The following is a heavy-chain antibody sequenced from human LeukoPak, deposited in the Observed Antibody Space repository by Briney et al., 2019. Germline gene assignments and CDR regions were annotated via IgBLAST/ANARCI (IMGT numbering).Heavy chain of an antibody. V-gene: IGHV3-7*05. CDR1: GFTFSSYW. Sequence: YPGGSLRLSCAASGFTFSSYWMSWVRQTPGKGLEWVANIKQDGSEKYYVDSVKGRFAISRDNAKSSLYLQMDSLRAEDTAFYFCARDHSSGWAFDYWGQGTLVTVSS. J-gene: IGHJ4*02. D-gene: IGHD6-19*01. CDR2: IKQDGSEK. CDR3: ARDHSSGWAFDY.